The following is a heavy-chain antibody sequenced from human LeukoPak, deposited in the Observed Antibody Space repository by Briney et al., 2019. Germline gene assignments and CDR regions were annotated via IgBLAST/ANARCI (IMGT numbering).Heavy chain of an antibody. Sequence: SETLSLTCIVSGDSISSSTYYWAWIRQPPGKGLEWIGSISHTGTTYYKPSLKGQVTISVDASKSQFSLRLNSVTAADMAVYYCARGRYDFWSGYYIQYYFDYWGQGTLVTVSS. D-gene: IGHD3-3*01. CDR3: ARGRYDFWSGYYIQYYFDY. CDR1: GDSISSSTYY. J-gene: IGHJ4*02. CDR2: ISHTGTT. V-gene: IGHV4-39*01.